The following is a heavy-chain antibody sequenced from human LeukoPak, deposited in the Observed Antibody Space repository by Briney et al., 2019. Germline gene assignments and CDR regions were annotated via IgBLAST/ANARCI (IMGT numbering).Heavy chain of an antibody. Sequence: SETLSLTCTVSGGSISSYYWSWIRQPAGKGLEWIGRIYTSGSTNYNPSLKSRVTMSVDTSKNQFSLKLSSVTAADTAVYYCARALRYFDSSLFDYWGQGALVTVSS. D-gene: IGHD3-9*01. CDR3: ARALRYFDSSLFDY. CDR2: IYTSGST. CDR1: GGSISSYY. V-gene: IGHV4-4*07. J-gene: IGHJ4*02.